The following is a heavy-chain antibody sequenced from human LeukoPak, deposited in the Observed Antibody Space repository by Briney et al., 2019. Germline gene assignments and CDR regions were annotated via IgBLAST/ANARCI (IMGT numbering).Heavy chain of an antibody. Sequence: GRSLRLSCAASGFTFSSYGTHWVRQAPGKGLEWVAVISYDGNDKYNADSVKGRFTISRDNSKNTLYLQMNSLRAEDTAVYYCAKEGDSYGYGHGQNDYWGQETLVTVSS. D-gene: IGHD5-18*01. CDR2: ISYDGNDK. CDR1: GFTFSSYG. V-gene: IGHV3-30*18. J-gene: IGHJ4*02. CDR3: AKEGDSYGYGHGQNDY.